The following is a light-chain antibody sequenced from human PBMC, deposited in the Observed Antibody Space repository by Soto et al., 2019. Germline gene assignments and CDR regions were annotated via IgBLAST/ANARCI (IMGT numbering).Light chain of an antibody. Sequence: DIQMTQSPSSLSPSVGDRVTITCRASQSINSYLYWYQQKPGKVPKLLIYEASSLQSGVPSRFSGSGSGTDFTLTISSLQPEDFATYYCQQSYGTPLTFGGGTKVEIK. CDR1: QSINSY. CDR2: EAS. J-gene: IGKJ4*01. V-gene: IGKV1-39*01. CDR3: QQSYGTPLT.